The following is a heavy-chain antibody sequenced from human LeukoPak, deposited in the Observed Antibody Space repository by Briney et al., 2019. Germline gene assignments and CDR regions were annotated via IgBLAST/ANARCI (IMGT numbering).Heavy chain of an antibody. CDR3: ARVNSPAITYYDFWSGYYTDYYYYYMDV. V-gene: IGHV3-7*01. D-gene: IGHD3-3*01. Sequence: GGSLRLSSAASGFTFSSYWMSWVRQAPGKGLEWVANIKQDGSEKYYVDSVKGRFTISRDNAKNSLYLQMNSLRAEDTAVYYCARVNSPAITYYDFWSGYYTDYYYYYMDVWGKGTTVTVSS. CDR2: IKQDGSEK. J-gene: IGHJ6*03. CDR1: GFTFSSYW.